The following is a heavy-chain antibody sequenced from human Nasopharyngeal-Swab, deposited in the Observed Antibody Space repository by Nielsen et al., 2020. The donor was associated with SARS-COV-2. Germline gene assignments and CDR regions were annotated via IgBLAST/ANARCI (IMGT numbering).Heavy chain of an antibody. CDR1: GFTFSNAW. J-gene: IGHJ4*02. CDR2: IKSKTDGGTT. D-gene: IGHD6-19*01. V-gene: IGHV3-15*01. Sequence: GESLKISCAASGFTFSNAWMSWVRQAPGKGLEWVGRIKSKTDGGTTDYAAPVKGRFTISRDDSKNTLYLQMNSLRAEDTAVYYCARDYRPQRSIAVAGTYWGQGTLVTVSS. CDR3: ARDYRPQRSIAVAGTY.